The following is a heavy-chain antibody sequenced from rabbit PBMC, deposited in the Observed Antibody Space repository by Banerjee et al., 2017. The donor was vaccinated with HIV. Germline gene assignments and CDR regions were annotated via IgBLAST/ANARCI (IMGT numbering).Heavy chain of an antibody. CDR2: INTSSGNT. D-gene: IGHD8-1*01. V-gene: IGHV1S45*01. CDR1: GFSFSNKYV. CDR3: ARGGVGSSAGFDL. J-gene: IGHJ4*01. Sequence: LEESGGDLVKPEGSLTLTCTASGFSFSNKYVMCWVRQAPGKGLEWIACINTSSGNTVYATWAKGRFTISRTSSTTVALQMTSLTAADTATYFCARGGVGSSAGFDLWGQGTLVTDS.